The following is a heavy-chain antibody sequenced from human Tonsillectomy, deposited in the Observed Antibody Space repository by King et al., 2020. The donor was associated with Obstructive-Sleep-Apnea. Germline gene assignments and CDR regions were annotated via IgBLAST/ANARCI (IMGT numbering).Heavy chain of an antibody. Sequence: QLVQSGADVKKPGESLRISCKGSGYSFTTYWINWVRQMPGKGLEWMGRIDPSDSYTHYNPSFQGHVTLSADQSITTAYLQWSSLKASDTAMYYCARHLNGGRSGWFSAPFDYWGQGTLVTASS. CDR3: ARHLNGGRSGWFSAPFDY. J-gene: IGHJ4*02. D-gene: IGHD6-19*01. CDR1: GYSFTTYW. V-gene: IGHV5-10-1*03. CDR2: IDPSDSYT.